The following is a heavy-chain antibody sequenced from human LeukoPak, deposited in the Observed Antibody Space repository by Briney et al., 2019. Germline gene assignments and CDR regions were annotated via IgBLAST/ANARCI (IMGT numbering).Heavy chain of an antibody. Sequence: SETLSLTCTVSGGSISSYYWNWIRQPPGKGLEWIGYIYYSGSTNYNPSLKSRVTISVDTSKNQFSLKLSSVTAADTAVYYCARGADSSGYYSISYFDYWGQGTLVTVSS. CDR2: IYYSGST. D-gene: IGHD3-22*01. CDR3: ARGADSSGYYSISYFDY. J-gene: IGHJ4*02. V-gene: IGHV4-59*01. CDR1: GGSISSYY.